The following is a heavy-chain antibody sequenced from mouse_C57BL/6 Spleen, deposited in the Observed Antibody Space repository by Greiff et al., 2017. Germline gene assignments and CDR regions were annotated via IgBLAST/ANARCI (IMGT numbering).Heavy chain of an antibody. CDR2: IDPSDSYT. Sequence: QVQLQQPGAELVKPGASVKLSCKASGYTFTSYWMQWVKQRPGQGLEWIGEIDPSDSYTNYNQMFKGKATWTVDTSSRTAYMQLSSLASEDSAVYNGASRITTVDYWGEGTTLAVSS. V-gene: IGHV1-50*01. CDR3: ASRITTVDY. J-gene: IGHJ2*01. CDR1: GYTFTSYW. D-gene: IGHD1-1*01.